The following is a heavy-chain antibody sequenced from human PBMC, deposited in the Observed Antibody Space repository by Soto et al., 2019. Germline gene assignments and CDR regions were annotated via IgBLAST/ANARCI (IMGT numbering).Heavy chain of an antibody. Sequence: GASVKVSCKASGGTFSSYAISWVRQAPGQGLEWMGGIIPIFGTANYAQKFQGRVTITADESTSTAYMELSSLRSEDTAVYYRASLSIAVAELRSYYYYGMDVWGQGTTVTVSS. CDR2: IIPIFGTA. D-gene: IGHD6-19*01. CDR1: GGTFSSYA. J-gene: IGHJ6*02. V-gene: IGHV1-69*13. CDR3: ASLSIAVAELRSYYYYGMDV.